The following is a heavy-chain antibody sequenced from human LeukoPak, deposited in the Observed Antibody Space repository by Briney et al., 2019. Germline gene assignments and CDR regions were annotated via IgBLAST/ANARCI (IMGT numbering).Heavy chain of an antibody. CDR3: ARALYGDYVGFWFDP. Sequence: SGTLSLTCAVSGGSISSSNWWSWVRQPPGKGLEWIGEIYHSGSTNYNPSLKSRVTISVGKSKNQFSLKLSSVTAADTAVYYCARALYGDYVGFWFDPWGQGTLVTVSS. V-gene: IGHV4-4*02. CDR1: GGSISSSNW. CDR2: IYHSGST. D-gene: IGHD4-17*01. J-gene: IGHJ5*02.